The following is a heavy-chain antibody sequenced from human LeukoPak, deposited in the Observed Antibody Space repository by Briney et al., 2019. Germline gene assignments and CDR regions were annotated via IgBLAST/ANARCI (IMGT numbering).Heavy chain of an antibody. CDR3: AREGDRHTSYGYGVNWFGP. CDR2: INPSGGST. CDR1: GYTFTSYY. J-gene: IGHJ5*02. Sequence: ASVKVSCKASGYTFTSYYMHWARQAPGQGLEWMGIINPSGGSTSYAQKFQGRVTMTRDTSTSTVYMELSSLRSEDTAVYYCAREGDRHTSYGYGVNWFGPWGQGTLVTVSS. V-gene: IGHV1-46*01. D-gene: IGHD4-17*01.